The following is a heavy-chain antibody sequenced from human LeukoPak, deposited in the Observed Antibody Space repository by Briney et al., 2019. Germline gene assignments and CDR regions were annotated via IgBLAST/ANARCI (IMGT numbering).Heavy chain of an antibody. V-gene: IGHV4-39*01. CDR1: GGSISSSSYY. D-gene: IGHD2-15*01. CDR2: IYYSGST. Sequence: PSETLSLTCTVSGGSISSSSYYWGWIRQPPGKGLEWIGSIYYSGSTYYNPSLKSRVTISVDTSKNQFSLKLSSVTAADTAVYYCARRGASLGYPTNLDYWGQGTLVTVSS. CDR3: ARRGASLGYPTNLDY. J-gene: IGHJ4*02.